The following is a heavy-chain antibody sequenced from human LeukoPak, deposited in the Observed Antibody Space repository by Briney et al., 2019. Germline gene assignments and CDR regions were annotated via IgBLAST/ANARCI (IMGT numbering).Heavy chain of an antibody. CDR2: ISSTSRNI. J-gene: IGHJ4*02. CDR3: TRVGTSGYTADY. CDR1: GFDFSIYS. V-gene: IGHV3-48*04. D-gene: IGHD3-22*01. Sequence: GGSLRLSCAASGFDFSIYSINWVRQAQGKGLEWISYISSTSRNIYFADSVKGRFTISRDNAQNSVSLQMNSLRAEDTAVYFCTRVGTSGYTADYWGQGTRVTVSS.